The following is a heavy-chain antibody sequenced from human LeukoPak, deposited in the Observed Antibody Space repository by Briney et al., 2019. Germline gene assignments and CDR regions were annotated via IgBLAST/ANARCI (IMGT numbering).Heavy chain of an antibody. CDR2: ISSSSSYI. D-gene: IGHD3-3*01. Sequence: GGSLRLSCAASGFTFSSYSMNWVRQAPGKGLEWVSSISSSSSYIYYADSVKGRFTISRDNAKNSLYLQMNSLRAEDSAVYYCARDGSHDFWSGYPGDYYYYGMDVWGQGTTVTVSS. CDR3: ARDGSHDFWSGYPGDYYYYGMDV. J-gene: IGHJ6*02. CDR1: GFTFSSYS. V-gene: IGHV3-21*01.